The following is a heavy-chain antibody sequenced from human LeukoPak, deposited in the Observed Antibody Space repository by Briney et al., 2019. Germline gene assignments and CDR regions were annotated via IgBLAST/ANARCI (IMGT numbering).Heavy chain of an antibody. CDR1: GYTFTSYY. Sequence: APVKVSCKASGYTFTSYYMHWVRQAPGQGLEWMGIINPSGGSTNYAQKFQGRVTMNRDTSTSTVYMELSSLRSEDTAVYYCAIGVVIIGYYYYMDVWGKGTTVTVSS. CDR2: INPSGGST. J-gene: IGHJ6*03. D-gene: IGHD3-3*01. CDR3: AIGVVIIGYYYYMDV. V-gene: IGHV1-46*03.